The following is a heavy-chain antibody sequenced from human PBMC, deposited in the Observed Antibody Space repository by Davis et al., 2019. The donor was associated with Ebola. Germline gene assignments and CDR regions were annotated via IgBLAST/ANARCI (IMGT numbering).Heavy chain of an antibody. CDR1: GGSISSSSYY. V-gene: IGHV4-39*01. Sequence: PGGSLRLSCTVSGGSISSSSYYWGWIRQPPGKGLEWIGSIYYSGSTYYNPSLKSRVTISVDTSKNQFSLKLSSVTAADTAVYYCARHRLDIVVVVAATPNWFDPWGQGTLVTVSS. CDR3: ARHRLDIVVVVAATPNWFDP. CDR2: IYYSGST. D-gene: IGHD2-15*01. J-gene: IGHJ5*02.